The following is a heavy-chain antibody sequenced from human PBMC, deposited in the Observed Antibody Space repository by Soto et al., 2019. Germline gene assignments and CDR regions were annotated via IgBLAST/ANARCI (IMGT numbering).Heavy chain of an antibody. CDR3: ARGSLRGVKPPYSYYGMDV. V-gene: IGHV4-61*01. CDR1: TGYVSSGTHY. Sequence: TSETLSLTCTVSTGYVSSGTHYWSWIRQPPGKGLEWIGYVYYSGGTDYNPSLKSRVTTSIDTSKNQFSLKLSSVAAADTAVYYCARGSLRGVKPPYSYYGMDVWGQGTTVTVSS. CDR2: VYYSGGT. J-gene: IGHJ6*02. D-gene: IGHD3-10*01.